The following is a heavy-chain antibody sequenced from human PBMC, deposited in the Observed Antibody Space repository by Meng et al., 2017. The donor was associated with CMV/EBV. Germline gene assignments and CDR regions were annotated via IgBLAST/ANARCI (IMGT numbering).Heavy chain of an antibody. CDR3: ARHSPLGYYYGLDV. Sequence: SELSLTCTVSGGSISSSSYYWGWIRQPPGKGLEWIGSMYYTGSTYYNLSLKSRVTMSVDTSRTRFSLKLSSVTAADTAVYYCARHSPLGYYYGLDVWGQGTTVTVSS. J-gene: IGHJ6*02. CDR1: GGSISSSSYY. CDR2: MYYTGST. D-gene: IGHD6-13*01. V-gene: IGHV4-39*01.